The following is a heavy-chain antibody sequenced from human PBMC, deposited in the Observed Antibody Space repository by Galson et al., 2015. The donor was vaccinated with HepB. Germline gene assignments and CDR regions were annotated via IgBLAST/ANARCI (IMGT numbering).Heavy chain of an antibody. Sequence: SLRLSCAASGLTYGDSSMTWVRQAPGQGLEWVAVVCGGGVDTFYADSVKGRFTVSRGNSKKKFYLQMNSLRADDTALYFCPNGSWRFAMPEASDNWGQGTMVTVSS. CDR1: GLTYGDSS. CDR2: VCGGGVDT. D-gene: IGHD1-26*01. J-gene: IGHJ3*02. CDR3: PNGSWRFAMPEASDN. V-gene: IGHV3-23*01.